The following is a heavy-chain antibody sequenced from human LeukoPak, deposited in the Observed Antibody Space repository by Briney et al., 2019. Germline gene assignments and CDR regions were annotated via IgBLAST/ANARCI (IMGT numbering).Heavy chain of an antibody. CDR2: INHSGST. V-gene: IGHV4-34*01. CDR3: ARLGGYYDSTPGDY. D-gene: IGHD3-22*01. Sequence: SETLSLTCAVHGGSFSGYYWSWIRQPPGKGLEWIGEINHSGSTNYNPSLKSRVTISVDTSKNQFSLKLSSVTAADTAVYYCARLGGYYDSTPGDYWGQGTLVTVSS. CDR1: GGSFSGYY. J-gene: IGHJ4*02.